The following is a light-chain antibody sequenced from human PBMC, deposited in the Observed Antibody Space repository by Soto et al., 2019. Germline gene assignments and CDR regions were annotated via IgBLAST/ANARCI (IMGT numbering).Light chain of an antibody. J-gene: IGLJ1*01. CDR3: SSDTSSSTCV. CDR1: SSDVGDYNY. V-gene: IGLV2-14*01. Sequence: QSVLTQPSSVSGSPGQSITISCTGTSSDVGDYNYVSWYQQHPGKAPKLMIYDVSNRPSGVSNRFSGSKSGNTASLTISGLQAEDEADYYCSSDTSSSTCVFGTGTKLTVL. CDR2: DVS.